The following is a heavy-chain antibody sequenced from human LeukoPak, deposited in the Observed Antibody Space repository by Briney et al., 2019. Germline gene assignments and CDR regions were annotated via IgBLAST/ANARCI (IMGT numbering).Heavy chain of an antibody. Sequence: SETLSLTCTVSGGSISSSSYYWGWIRQPPGKGLEWIGSIYYSGSTYYNPSLKSRVTISVDTSKNQFSLKLSSVTAADTAVYYCARRVAEYFQHWGQGTLVTVSS. CDR2: IYYSGST. CDR3: ARRVAEYFQH. J-gene: IGHJ1*01. V-gene: IGHV4-39*01. CDR1: GGSISSSSYY.